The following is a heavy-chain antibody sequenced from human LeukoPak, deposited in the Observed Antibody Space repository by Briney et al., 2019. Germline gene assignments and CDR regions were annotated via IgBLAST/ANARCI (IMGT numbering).Heavy chain of an antibody. D-gene: IGHD6-19*01. CDR2: ISPGGDAV. Sequence: SGGSLRLSCAASGFIFSDYHMSWIRQAPGKGLEWVSYISPGGDAVYFAGSVKGRFTISRDNAKNSLFLQMSSLTAEDTAVYYCSGGRDIAVAGPGGYFDFWGQGSLVTVSS. CDR3: SGGRDIAVAGPGGYFDF. V-gene: IGHV3-11*01. CDR1: GFIFSDYH. J-gene: IGHJ4*02.